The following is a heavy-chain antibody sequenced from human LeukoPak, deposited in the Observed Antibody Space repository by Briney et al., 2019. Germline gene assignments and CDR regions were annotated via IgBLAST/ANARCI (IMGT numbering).Heavy chain of an antibody. CDR3: ARGRSSGLSSSIDN. V-gene: IGHV4-34*01. CDR1: GGSFRAYY. D-gene: IGHD6-19*01. J-gene: IGHJ4*02. CDR2: INRSGST. Sequence: SETLSLTCAVYGGSFRAYYWSWIRQSPGKGLEWIGEINRSGSTNYTPPLKSRVTMSLDTSKNQFSLRLKSVTAADTALYYCARGRSSGLSSSIDNWGQGTLVTVSS.